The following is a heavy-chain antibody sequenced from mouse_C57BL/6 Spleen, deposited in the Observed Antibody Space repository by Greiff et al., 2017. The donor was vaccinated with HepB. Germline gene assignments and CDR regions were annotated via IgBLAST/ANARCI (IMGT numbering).Heavy chain of an antibody. J-gene: IGHJ4*01. CDR1: GYTFTSYG. V-gene: IGHV1-81*01. CDR2: IYPRSGNT. D-gene: IGHD4-1*01. CDR3: ARNWDKNYAMDY. Sequence: VKLMESGAELARPGASVKLSCKASGYTFTSYGISWVKQRTGQGLEWIGEIYPRSGNTYYNEKFKGKATLTADKSSSTAYMELRSLTSEDSAVYFCARNWDKNYAMDYWGQGTSVTVSS.